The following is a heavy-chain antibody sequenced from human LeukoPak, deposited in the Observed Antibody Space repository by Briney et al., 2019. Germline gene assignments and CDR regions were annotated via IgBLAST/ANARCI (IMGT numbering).Heavy chain of an antibody. D-gene: IGHD3-22*01. CDR2: IIPILGIA. CDR3: ATYYYDSSGTYYFDY. J-gene: IGHJ4*02. CDR1: GGTFSSYA. V-gene: IGHV1-69*04. Sequence: ASVKVSCKASGGTFSSYAISWVRQAPGQGLEWMGRIIPILGIANYAQKFQGRVTITADKSTSTAYMELSSLRSEDTAVYYCATYYYDSSGTYYFDYWGQGTLVTVSS.